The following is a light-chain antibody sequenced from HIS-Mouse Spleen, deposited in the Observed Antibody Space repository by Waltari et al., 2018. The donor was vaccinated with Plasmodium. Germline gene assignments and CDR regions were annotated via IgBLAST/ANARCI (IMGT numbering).Light chain of an antibody. CDR2: AAS. V-gene: IGKV1-39*01. CDR1: QSISNY. Sequence: DIQMTQSPSSLSASVGDRVTSTCRASQSISNYLNWYQQKPGKAPKFLIYAASTLQSGVPSRCSGSGSGTDFTLTISSLQAEDFATYYCQQSYSTWTFGQGTKVEIK. CDR3: QQSYSTWT. J-gene: IGKJ1*01.